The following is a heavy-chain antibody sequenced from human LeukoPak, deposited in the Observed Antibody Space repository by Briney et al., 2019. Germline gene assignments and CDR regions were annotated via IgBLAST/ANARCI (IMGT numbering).Heavy chain of an antibody. J-gene: IGHJ4*02. D-gene: IGHD1-26*01. CDR3: ARRRGSYFLAEVPVPYFDY. Sequence: GSLRLSCAASGYTFSSYGMHWVRQPAGKGLEWIGEINHSGSTNYSPSLKSRVTISVDTSKNQFSLKLSSVTAADTAVYYCARRRGSYFLAEVPVPYFDYWGQGTLVTVSS. V-gene: IGHV4-34*01. CDR2: INHSGST. CDR1: GYTFSSYG.